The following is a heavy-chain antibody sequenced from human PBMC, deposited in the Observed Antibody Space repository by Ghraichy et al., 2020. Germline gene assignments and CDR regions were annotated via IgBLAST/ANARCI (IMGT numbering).Heavy chain of an antibody. Sequence: TLSLTCAVSGGSITSSSWWSWVRQPPGKGLEWIGEIYHSGSTNYNPSLKSRVTISVDKSKNQFSLRLSSVTAADTAVYYCAMKGSSGWYSRKWFDPWGQGTLVTVSS. V-gene: IGHV4-4*02. CDR3: AMKGSSGWYSRKWFDP. CDR1: GGSITSSSW. D-gene: IGHD6-19*01. J-gene: IGHJ5*02. CDR2: IYHSGST.